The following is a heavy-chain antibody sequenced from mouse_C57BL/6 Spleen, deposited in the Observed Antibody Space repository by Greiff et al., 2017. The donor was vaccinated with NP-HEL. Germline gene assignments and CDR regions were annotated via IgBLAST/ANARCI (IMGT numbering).Heavy chain of an antibody. CDR3: ARYRYGSSYEFAY. J-gene: IGHJ3*01. V-gene: IGHV1-55*01. D-gene: IGHD1-1*01. CDR2: IYPGSGST. CDR1: GYTFTSYW. Sequence: QVQLQQPGAELVKPGASVKMSCKASGYTFTSYWITWVKQRPGLGLEWIGDIYPGSGSTNYNEKFKSKATLTVDTSSSTAYMQLSSLTSEDSAVYYCARYRYGSSYEFAYWGQGTLVTVSA.